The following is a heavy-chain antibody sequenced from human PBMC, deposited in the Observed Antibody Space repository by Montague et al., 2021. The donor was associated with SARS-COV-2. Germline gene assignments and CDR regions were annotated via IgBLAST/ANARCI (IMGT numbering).Heavy chain of an antibody. D-gene: IGHD3-16*02. Sequence: TLSLTCTVSGGSISSGGYYWSWIRQHPGMGLEWIGYIYYSGSTYYNPSLKSRVTISVDTSKNQFSLKLSSVTAADTAVYYCARVKSMITFGGVIVLFDYWGQGTLVTVSA. J-gene: IGHJ4*02. V-gene: IGHV4-31*03. CDR3: ARVKSMITFGGVIVLFDY. CDR2: IYYSGST. CDR1: GGSISSGGYY.